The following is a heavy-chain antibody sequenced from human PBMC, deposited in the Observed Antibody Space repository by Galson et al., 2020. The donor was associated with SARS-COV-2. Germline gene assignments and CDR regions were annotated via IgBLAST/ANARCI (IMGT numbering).Heavy chain of an antibody. CDR1: GGSISSYY. V-gene: IGHV4-59*01. CDR2: IXXXXXX. Sequence: SETLSLTCTVSGGSISSYYWSWIRQPPGXGLEWIGYIXXXXXXNYNPSLKSRVTISVDTSKNQFSLKLSSVTAADTAVYYCASYYYGLHWGQGTLVTVSS. CDR3: ASYYYGLH. D-gene: IGHD3-10*01. J-gene: IGHJ4*02.